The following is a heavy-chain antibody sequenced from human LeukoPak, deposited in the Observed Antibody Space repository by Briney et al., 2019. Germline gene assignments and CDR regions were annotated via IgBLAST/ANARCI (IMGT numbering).Heavy chain of an antibody. CDR1: GGSFSGYY. V-gene: IGHV4-34*01. CDR2: MDHSGST. D-gene: IGHD4-17*01. J-gene: IGHJ5*02. CDR3: ARGHGDDEDNWFDP. Sequence: SETLSLTCAVYGGSFSGYYWSWIRQPPGTGLEWIGEMDHSGSTSYNPSLKSRVTMSVDTSKNQFSLKLSSVTAADTAVYYCARGHGDDEDNWFDPWGQGTLVTVSS.